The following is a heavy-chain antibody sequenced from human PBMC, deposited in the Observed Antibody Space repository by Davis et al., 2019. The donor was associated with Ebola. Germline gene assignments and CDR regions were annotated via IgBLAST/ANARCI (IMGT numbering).Heavy chain of an antibody. CDR2: ISSSSSYT. D-gene: IGHD2-2*02. V-gene: IGHV3-21*05. Sequence: PGGSLRLSCAASGFTFSSYSMNWVRQAPGKGLEWVSYISSSSSYTNYADSVKGRFTISRDNAKNSLYLQMNSLRAEDTAVYYCARVYRCSSTSCYRSGRHYYYMDVWGKGTTVTVSS. CDR1: GFTFSSYS. J-gene: IGHJ6*03. CDR3: ARVYRCSSTSCYRSGRHYYYMDV.